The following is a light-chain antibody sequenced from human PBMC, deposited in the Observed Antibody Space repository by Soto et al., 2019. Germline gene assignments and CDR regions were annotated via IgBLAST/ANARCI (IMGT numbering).Light chain of an antibody. Sequence: DIQMTQSPSSLSASVGDRVTITCRASQSISSYLNWYQQKPGKAPKLLIYAASSLQSGVPSRFSGSGSGTDFTLTIRRLQPEDFANYYCQQSYRTPRTFGQGTKVEIK. J-gene: IGKJ1*01. CDR2: AAS. CDR1: QSISSY. CDR3: QQSYRTPRT. V-gene: IGKV1-39*01.